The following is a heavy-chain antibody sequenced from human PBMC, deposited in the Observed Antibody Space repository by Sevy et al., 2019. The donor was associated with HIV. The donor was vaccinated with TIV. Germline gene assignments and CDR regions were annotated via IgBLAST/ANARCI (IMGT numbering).Heavy chain of an antibody. CDR2: ISSSSSYI. CDR3: ARDTLTREGWLPFDY. Sequence: GGSLRLSCAASGFTFSSYSMNWVRQAPGKGLEWVSSISSSSSYIYYADSVKGRFTISRDNAKNSLYLQMNSLRAEDTAVYYCARDTLTREGWLPFDYWGQGTLVTVSS. J-gene: IGHJ4*02. D-gene: IGHD6-19*01. V-gene: IGHV3-21*01. CDR1: GFTFSSYS.